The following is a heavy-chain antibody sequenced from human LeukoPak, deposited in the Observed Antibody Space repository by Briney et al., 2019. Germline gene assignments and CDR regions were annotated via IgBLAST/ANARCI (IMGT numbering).Heavy chain of an antibody. CDR3: ATRGGSYSYYYMDV. Sequence: SETLALTCAVSGYSLRSGYYLGWIRQPPGKWLDWIGRIYHSGSTYYNPALKSRDTISAHTSKNQFSLKLSSVTAADTAVYYCATRGGSYSYYYMDVWGKGTTVTVSS. CDR1: GYSLRSGYY. D-gene: IGHD1-26*01. CDR2: IYHSGST. J-gene: IGHJ6*03. V-gene: IGHV4-38-2*01.